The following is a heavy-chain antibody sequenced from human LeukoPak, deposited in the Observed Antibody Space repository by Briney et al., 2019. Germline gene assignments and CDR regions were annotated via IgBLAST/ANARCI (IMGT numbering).Heavy chain of an antibody. D-gene: IGHD2-2*01. CDR3: ARRQDIVVVPAASSWFDP. V-gene: IGHV4-34*01. Sequence: SETLSLTCAVYGGSLSGYYWSWIRQPPGKGLEWIGEINHSGSTNYNPSLKSRVTISVDTSKNQFSLKLSSVTAADTAVYYCARRQDIVVVPAASSWFDPWGQGTLVTVSS. CDR1: GGSLSGYY. J-gene: IGHJ5*02. CDR2: INHSGST.